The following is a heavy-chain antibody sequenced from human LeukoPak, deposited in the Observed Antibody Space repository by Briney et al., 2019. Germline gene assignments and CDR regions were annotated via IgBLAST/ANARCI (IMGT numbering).Heavy chain of an antibody. CDR2: ISDSAI. V-gene: IGHV3-48*02. Sequence: PGGSLRLSCAASGFSFSWFTMNWVRQAPGKGLEWVSHISDSAIYYADSVKGRFTISRDNAKNSLHLQMNSLRDEDTAVYYCARGGFDAFDIWGQGTMVTVSS. CDR1: GFSFSWFT. CDR3: ARGGFDAFDI. D-gene: IGHD3-16*01. J-gene: IGHJ3*02.